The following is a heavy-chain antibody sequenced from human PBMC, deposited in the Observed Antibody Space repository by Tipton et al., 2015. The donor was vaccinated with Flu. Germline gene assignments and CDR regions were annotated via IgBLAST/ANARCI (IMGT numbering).Heavy chain of an antibody. V-gene: IGHV3-23*01. Sequence: SLRLSCVGSGFTLSNYGVTWVRRAPGKGLEWVSAISVSGSSTYYADSVKGRFTISRDHSKNTLYLQMNSLRAEDTAVYYCATLTGDDYRDQGTQVTVSS. CDR2: ISVSGSST. J-gene: IGHJ4*02. D-gene: IGHD7-27*01. CDR3: ATLTGDDY. CDR1: GFTLSNYG.